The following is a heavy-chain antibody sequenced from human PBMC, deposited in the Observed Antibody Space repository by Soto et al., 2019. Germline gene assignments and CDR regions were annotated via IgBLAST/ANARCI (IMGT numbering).Heavy chain of an antibody. V-gene: IGHV1-8*01. CDR2: MSPNSGAT. CDR1: GYTFTSYD. J-gene: IGHJ6*02. Sequence: QVQLVQSGAEVTKPGASVKVSCKASGYTFTSYDINWVRQATGQGLEWMGWMSPNSGATGYAQKYHGRVNMSRGTSISTDYMELRNLRSEDTAIYYCASGVDNGVDVWGQGSTVTVSS. CDR3: ASGVDNGVDV. D-gene: IGHD2-8*01.